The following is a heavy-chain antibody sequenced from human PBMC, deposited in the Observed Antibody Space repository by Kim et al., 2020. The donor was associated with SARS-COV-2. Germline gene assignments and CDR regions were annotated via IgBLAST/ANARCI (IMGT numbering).Heavy chain of an antibody. CDR3: ATLPPVPVAGTYSYGMDV. V-gene: IGHV3-15*01. Sequence: GGSLRLSCGASGFTFRNAWMSWVRQAPGKGLEWVGRIKSKTDGGTTDCAAPVKGRFTISRDDSKNTLYLQMSSLRTEDTAVYYCATLPPVPVAGTYSYGMDVWGPGTTVIVSS. CDR1: GFTFRNAW. CDR2: IKSKTDGGTT. D-gene: IGHD2-2*01. J-gene: IGHJ6*02.